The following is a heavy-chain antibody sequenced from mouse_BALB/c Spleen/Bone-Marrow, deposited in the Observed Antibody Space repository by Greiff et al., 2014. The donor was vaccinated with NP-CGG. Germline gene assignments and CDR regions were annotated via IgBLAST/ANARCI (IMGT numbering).Heavy chain of an antibody. CDR3: ARNAYYYGNREFPY. CDR2: ISYSGST. D-gene: IGHD1-1*01. CDR1: GYSITSDYA. Sequence: EVKLEESGPGLVKPSQSLSLTCTVTGYSITSDYAWNWIRQFPGNKLEWMGYISYSGSTSYNPSLKSRISLTRDTSKNQFFLQLNSLTTEDTATYYCARNAYYYGNREFPYWGQGTLVTASA. V-gene: IGHV3-2*02. J-gene: IGHJ3*01.